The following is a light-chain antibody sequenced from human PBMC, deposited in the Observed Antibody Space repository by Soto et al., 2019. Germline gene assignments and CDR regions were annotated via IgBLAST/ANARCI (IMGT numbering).Light chain of an antibody. CDR2: WAS. Sequence: DIVMTQSPDSLAVSLGERATINCKSSQNIFYSSNNKNYLAWYQQKPGQPPKLLIYWASTRESGVPDRFSGNRSGTDFTLTISSLQTEDVAIYYCQQYYSSPTWTFGQGTKVEIK. CDR3: QQYYSSPTWT. J-gene: IGKJ1*01. CDR1: QNIFYSSNNKNY. V-gene: IGKV4-1*01.